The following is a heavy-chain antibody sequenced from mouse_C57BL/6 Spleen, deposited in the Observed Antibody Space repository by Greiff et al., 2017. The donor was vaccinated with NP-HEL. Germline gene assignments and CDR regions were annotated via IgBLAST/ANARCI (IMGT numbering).Heavy chain of an antibody. J-gene: IGHJ4*01. V-gene: IGHV1-76*01. D-gene: IGHD2-4*01. CDR3: ARRVYDYDPYAMDY. CDR1: GYTFTDYY. Sequence: VQLQQSGAELVRPGASVKLSCKASGYTFTDYYINWVKQRPGQGLEWIARIYPGSGNTYYNEKFKGKATLTAEKSSSTAYMQLSSLTSEDSAVYFCARRVYDYDPYAMDYWGQGTSVTVSS. CDR2: IYPGSGNT.